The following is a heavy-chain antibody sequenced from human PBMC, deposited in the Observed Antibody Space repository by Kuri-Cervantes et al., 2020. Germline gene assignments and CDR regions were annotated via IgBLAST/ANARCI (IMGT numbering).Heavy chain of an antibody. V-gene: IGHV3-74*01. Sequence: GGSLRLSCAASGFTFSSYWMHWVRQAPGKGLVWVSRINSDGSSTSYADSVKGRFTISRDNAKNTLYLQMNSLRAEDTAVYYCARGDPRYCSSTSCLYGSGSYWGPWWFDPWGQGTLVTVSS. CDR1: GFTFSSYW. D-gene: IGHD2-2*01. J-gene: IGHJ5*02. CDR2: INSDGSST. CDR3: ARGDPRYCSSTSCLYGSGSYWGPWWFDP.